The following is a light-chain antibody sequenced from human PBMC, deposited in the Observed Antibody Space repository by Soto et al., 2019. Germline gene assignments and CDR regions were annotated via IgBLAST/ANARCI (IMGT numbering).Light chain of an antibody. CDR1: QSVSSN. J-gene: IGKJ2*01. CDR2: GAS. V-gene: IGKV3-15*01. CDR3: QQYNNWPYT. Sequence: EIVMTQSPAALSVSPGDGATLSCRAGQSVSSNLAWYQQKPGQAPRLLIYGASTRATGIPARFSGSGSGTEFTLTISSLQSVDFAVYYCQQYNNWPYTFGQGTKLEIK.